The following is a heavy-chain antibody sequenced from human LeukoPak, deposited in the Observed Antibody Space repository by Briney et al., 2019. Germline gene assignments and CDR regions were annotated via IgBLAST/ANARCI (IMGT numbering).Heavy chain of an antibody. Sequence: GASVKVSCKASGYTFTSYGISWVRQAPGQGLEWMGGIIPIFGTANYAQKFQGRVTITADKSTSTAYMELSSLRSEDTAVYYCARGPRITLVRGGQWYYYMDVWGKGTTVTISS. CDR2: IIPIFGTA. CDR1: GYTFTSYG. CDR3: ARGPRITLVRGGQWYYYMDV. J-gene: IGHJ6*03. D-gene: IGHD3-10*01. V-gene: IGHV1-69*06.